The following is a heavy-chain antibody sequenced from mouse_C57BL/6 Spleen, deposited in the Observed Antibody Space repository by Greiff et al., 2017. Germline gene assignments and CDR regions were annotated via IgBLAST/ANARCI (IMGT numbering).Heavy chain of an antibody. D-gene: IGHD2-5*01. CDR2: INPKNGGT. V-gene: IGHV1-26*01. J-gene: IGHJ4*01. Sequence: VQLLQSGPELVKPGASVKISCTASGYTFTDYYMNWVKQSHGKSLEWIGDINPKNGGTNYNQKFKGKATLTVDKSSSTAYMELRSLTSEDSEVYYAASAYYSNFYAMDYWGQGTSVTVSS. CDR1: GYTFTDYY. CDR3: ASAYYSNFYAMDY.